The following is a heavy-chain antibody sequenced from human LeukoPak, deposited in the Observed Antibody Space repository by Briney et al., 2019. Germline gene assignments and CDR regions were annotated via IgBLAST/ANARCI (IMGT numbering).Heavy chain of an antibody. V-gene: IGHV3-23*01. J-gene: IGHJ4*02. Sequence: PGGSLRLSCAASGLTFSDYAMSWVRQAPGQGLEWVSGISGSAQRTYYADSVKGRFTISRDNFKRTLYLEMNSLRAEDTAVYYCVKRYIANTGPIDYWGQGTLVTVSS. CDR2: ISGSAQRT. CDR1: GLTFSDYA. D-gene: IGHD1-1*01. CDR3: VKRYIANTGPIDY.